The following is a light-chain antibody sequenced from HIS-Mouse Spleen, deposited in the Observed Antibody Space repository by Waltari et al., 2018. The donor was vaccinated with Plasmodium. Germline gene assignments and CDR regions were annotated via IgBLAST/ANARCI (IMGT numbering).Light chain of an antibody. V-gene: IGKV3-11*01. Sequence: EIVLTQSPATLSLSPGERATLSCKASQSVSSYLAWYQQKPGQAPRLLIYDASNRATVIPARFSGSGSGTDFTLTISSLEPEEFAGYYCQQRSNWPLTCGGGTKVEIK. CDR3: QQRSNWPLT. J-gene: IGKJ4*01. CDR2: DAS. CDR1: QSVSSY.